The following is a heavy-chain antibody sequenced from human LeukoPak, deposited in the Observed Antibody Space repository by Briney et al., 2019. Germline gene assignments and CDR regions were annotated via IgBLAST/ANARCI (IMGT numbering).Heavy chain of an antibody. V-gene: IGHV3-23*01. Sequence: GGSLRLSCAASGFTFSSYPMSWVRQAPGKGLEWVSAISTSGGSTFYADSVKGRFTISRDNSKNTLYLQMNSLRAEDTAVYYCARDRTANLDAFDIWGQGTMVTVSS. CDR3: ARDRTANLDAFDI. J-gene: IGHJ3*02. D-gene: IGHD1-1*01. CDR1: GFTFSSYP. CDR2: ISTSGGST.